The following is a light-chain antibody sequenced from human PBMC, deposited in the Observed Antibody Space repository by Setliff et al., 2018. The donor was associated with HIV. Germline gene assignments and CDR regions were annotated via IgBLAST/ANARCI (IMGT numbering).Light chain of an antibody. CDR1: QSVSSNQ. V-gene: IGKV3-20*01. Sequence: TLSLSPGERATLSCRASQSVSSNQLAWYQQTPGQAPRLLIYGASSRATGIPDRFSGSGSGTDLTLTISRLEPEDFAVYYCQQYVSSPLTFGGGTKVDIK. J-gene: IGKJ4*01. CDR2: GAS. CDR3: QQYVSSPLT.